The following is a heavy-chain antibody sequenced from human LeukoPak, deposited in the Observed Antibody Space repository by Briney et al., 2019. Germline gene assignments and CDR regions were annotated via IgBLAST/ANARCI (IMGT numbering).Heavy chain of an antibody. CDR1: GFEFSNFW. D-gene: IGHD3-10*02. CDR2: INQDGSEK. Sequence: GGSLRLSCVVSGFEFSNFWMTWVRQAPGKGLEWVANINQDGSEKYYVDSVKGRFTISRDNAKNSLYLQMNSLRAEDTAVYYCARGTMFPYYFDYWGQGTLVTVSS. V-gene: IGHV3-7*01. CDR3: ARGTMFPYYFDY. J-gene: IGHJ4*02.